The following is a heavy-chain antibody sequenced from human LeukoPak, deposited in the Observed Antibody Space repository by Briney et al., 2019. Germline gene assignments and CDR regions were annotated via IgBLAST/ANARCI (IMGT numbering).Heavy chain of an antibody. CDR1: GFTFSTYA. CDR3: ARVPSIHYYYYGMDV. D-gene: IGHD2-2*02. J-gene: IGHJ6*02. CDR2: ISADAVDT. V-gene: IGHV3-23*01. Sequence: PGGSLRLSCAASGFTFSTYAMTWVRQAPGKGLEWVSAISADAVDTFYAPSVKGRFTISRDNSKNTLYLQMNSLRAEDTAVYYCARVPSIHYYYYGMDVWGQGTTVTVSS.